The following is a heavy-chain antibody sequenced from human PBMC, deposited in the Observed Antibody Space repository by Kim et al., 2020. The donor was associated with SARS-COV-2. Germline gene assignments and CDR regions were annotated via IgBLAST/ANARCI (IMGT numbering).Heavy chain of an antibody. CDR2: NT. Sequence: NTGYSQRFQGRVTITRDTSASTAYMELNSLRSEDTAVYYCAREGHEGGYLTWGQGTMVTVSS. CDR3: AREGHEGGYLT. V-gene: IGHV1-3*01. J-gene: IGHJ3*01. D-gene: IGHD3-22*01.